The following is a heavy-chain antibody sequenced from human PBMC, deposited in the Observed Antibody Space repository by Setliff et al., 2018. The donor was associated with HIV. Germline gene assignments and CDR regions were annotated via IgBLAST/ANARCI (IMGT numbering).Heavy chain of an antibody. Sequence: ASVKVSCKASGYTFTSYGISWVRQAPGQGLEWMGWISAYNGNTNYAQKLQGRLTITADESTSTAYMELSSLRSEDTAVYYCARGGSGNYYPYYYHMDVWGKGTTVTVSS. V-gene: IGHV1-18*01. CDR1: GYTFTSYG. CDR2: ISAYNGNT. D-gene: IGHD3-10*01. J-gene: IGHJ6*03. CDR3: ARGGSGNYYPYYYHMDV.